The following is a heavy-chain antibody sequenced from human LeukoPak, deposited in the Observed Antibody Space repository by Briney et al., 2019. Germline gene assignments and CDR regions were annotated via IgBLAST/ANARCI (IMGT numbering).Heavy chain of an antibody. J-gene: IGHJ4*02. D-gene: IGHD4-17*01. Sequence: GGSLRLSCAASGFTFNNYAMSWVRQAPGKGLEWVSVISGSGGFTYHADSVKGRFTISRDNSKNTLYLQMNTVRAEDTAVYYCAKGQTTVRGCFDYWGQGTLVTVSS. CDR1: GFTFNNYA. V-gene: IGHV3-23*01. CDR3: AKGQTTVRGCFDY. CDR2: ISGSGGFT.